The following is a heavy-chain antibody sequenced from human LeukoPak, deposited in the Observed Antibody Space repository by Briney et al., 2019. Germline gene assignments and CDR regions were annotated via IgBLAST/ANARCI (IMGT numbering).Heavy chain of an antibody. CDR2: IYYSGST. CDR3: ARVNDYVWGSYRPMYYYFDY. D-gene: IGHD3-16*02. Sequence: SETLSLTCTVSGGSISSHYWSWTRQPPGKGLEWVGYIYYSGSTNYNPSPKSRVTISVDTSKNQFSLKLSSVTAADTAVYYCARVNDYVWGSYRPMYYYFDYWGQGTLVTVSS. J-gene: IGHJ4*02. CDR1: GGSISSHY. V-gene: IGHV4-59*11.